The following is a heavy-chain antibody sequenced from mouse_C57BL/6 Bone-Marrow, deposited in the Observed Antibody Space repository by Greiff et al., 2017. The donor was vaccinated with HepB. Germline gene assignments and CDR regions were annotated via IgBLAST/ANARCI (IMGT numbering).Heavy chain of an antibody. Sequence: QVQLKQPGAELVKPGASVKVSCKASGYTFTSYWMHWVKQRPGQGLEWIGRIHPSDSDTNYNQKFKGKATLTVDKSSSTAYMQLSSLTSEDSAVYYCAIFPYYYGSSYRDYWGQGTTLTVSS. D-gene: IGHD1-1*01. V-gene: IGHV1-74*01. CDR2: IHPSDSDT. CDR3: AIFPYYYGSSYRDY. J-gene: IGHJ2*01. CDR1: GYTFTSYW.